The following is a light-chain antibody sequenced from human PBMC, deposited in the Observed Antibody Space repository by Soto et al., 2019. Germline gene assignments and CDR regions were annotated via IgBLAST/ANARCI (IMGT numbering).Light chain of an antibody. CDR1: QSVSSTY. J-gene: IGKJ1*01. CDR2: GAS. CDR3: HQYGTSPWT. V-gene: IGKV3-20*01. Sequence: EIVLTQSPGTLSLSPGERATLSCRASQSVSSTYLAWYEQKPGQAPRLLIYGASNRATGIPDRFSGSGSGTYFTLTISRVEPEDFAVFYCHQYGTSPWTFGQGTKVEIK.